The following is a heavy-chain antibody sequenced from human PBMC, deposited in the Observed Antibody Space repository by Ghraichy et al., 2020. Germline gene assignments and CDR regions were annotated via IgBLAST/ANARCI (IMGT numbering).Heavy chain of an antibody. V-gene: IGHV4-39*01. D-gene: IGHD1-14*01. CDR3: ARHPETGGYYDYGMDV. J-gene: IGHJ6*02. CDR1: GGSISSSSYY. CDR2: IYYSGST. Sequence: SETMSLTCTVSGGSISSSSYYWGWIRQPPGKGLEWIGSIYYSGSTYYNPSLKSRVTISVETSKNQFSLKLSSVTAADTAVYYCARHPETGGYYDYGMDVWGQGTTVTVSS.